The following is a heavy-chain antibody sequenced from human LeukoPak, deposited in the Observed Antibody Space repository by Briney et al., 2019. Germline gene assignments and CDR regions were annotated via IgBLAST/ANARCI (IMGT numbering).Heavy chain of an antibody. CDR1: GFTFSSYM. V-gene: IGHV3-7*01. D-gene: IGHD2/OR15-2a*01. Sequence: GESLRLSCAASGFTFSSYMMTWVRQAPGKGLEWVANIKPDGGEKFYVDSVRGRFTISRDNAKNSLYLQMNSLRDEDTAVYYCARDLVIEPTGDWFDPWGQGTLVIVSS. CDR3: ARDLVIEPTGDWFDP. J-gene: IGHJ5*02. CDR2: IKPDGGEK.